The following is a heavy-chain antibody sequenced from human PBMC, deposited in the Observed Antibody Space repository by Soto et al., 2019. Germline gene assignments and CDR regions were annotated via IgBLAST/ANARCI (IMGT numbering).Heavy chain of an antibody. CDR2: IYYSGST. CDR1: GGSVSSGSYY. D-gene: IGHD1-26*01. CDR3: ASFPIPLQGASYYFDY. J-gene: IGHJ4*02. Sequence: SETLSLTCTVSGGSVSSGSYYWSWIRQPPGKGLEWIGYIYYSGSTNYNPSLKSRVTISVDTSKNQFSLKLSSVTAADTAVYYCASFPIPLQGASYYFDYWGQGTLVTVSS. V-gene: IGHV4-61*01.